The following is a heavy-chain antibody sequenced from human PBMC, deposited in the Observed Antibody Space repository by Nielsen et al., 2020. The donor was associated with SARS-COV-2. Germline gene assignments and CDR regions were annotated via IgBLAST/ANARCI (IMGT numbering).Heavy chain of an antibody. J-gene: IGHJ6*02. D-gene: IGHD2-2*01. CDR2: INHSGTT. CDR3: ARRPQPYYYYYGMDV. V-gene: IGHV4-34*01. Sequence: WIHQPPGKGLEWIGEINHSGTTNYNPSLKSRVTISVDTSKNQFSLKLSSVTAADTAVYYCARRPQPYYYYYGMDVWGQGTTVTVSS.